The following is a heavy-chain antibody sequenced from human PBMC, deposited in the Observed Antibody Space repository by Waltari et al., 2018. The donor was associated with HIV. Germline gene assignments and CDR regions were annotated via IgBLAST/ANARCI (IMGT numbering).Heavy chain of an antibody. V-gene: IGHV3-49*03. J-gene: IGHJ4*02. Sequence: EVQLVVSGGGLVQSGRSLRLSCTGSGFHLGAYAIGWFTMPPGEGLAWVGFSRSKAYGGTTEYAASVKGRFSISRDDSKNIAHLQMNSLKTVDTAVYYCTRDGGREIVVVPAATFDYWGQGTLVTVSS. CDR1: GFHLGAYA. CDR2: SRSKAYGGTT. D-gene: IGHD2-2*01. CDR3: TRDGGREIVVVPAATFDY.